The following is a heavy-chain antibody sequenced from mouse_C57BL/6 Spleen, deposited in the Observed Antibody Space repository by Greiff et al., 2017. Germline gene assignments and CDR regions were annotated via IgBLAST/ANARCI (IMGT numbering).Heavy chain of an antibody. CDR2: IDPETGGT. CDR3: TSRGDYETDY. V-gene: IGHV1-15*01. D-gene: IGHD2-4*01. CDR1: GYTFTDYE. Sequence: QVQLQQSGAELMRPGASVTLSCKASGYTFTDYEMHWVKQTPVHGLEWIGAIDPETGGTAYNQKFKGKAILTADKSSSTAYMELRSLTSEDSAVYYCTSRGDYETDYWGQGTTLTVSS. J-gene: IGHJ2*01.